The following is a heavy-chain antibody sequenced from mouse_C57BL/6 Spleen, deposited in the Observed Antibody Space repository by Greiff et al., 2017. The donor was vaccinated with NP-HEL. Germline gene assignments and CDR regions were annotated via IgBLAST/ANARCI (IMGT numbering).Heavy chain of an antibody. CDR3: ARTAQATDY. J-gene: IGHJ2*01. CDR2: IRNKANGYTT. Sequence: EVMLVESGGGLVQPGGSLSLSCAASGFTFTDYYMSWVRQPPGKALEWLGFIRNKANGYTTEYSASVKGRFTISRDNSQSILYLQMNALRAEDSATYYCARTAQATDYWGQGTTLTVSS. CDR1: GFTFTDYY. D-gene: IGHD3-2*02. V-gene: IGHV7-3*01.